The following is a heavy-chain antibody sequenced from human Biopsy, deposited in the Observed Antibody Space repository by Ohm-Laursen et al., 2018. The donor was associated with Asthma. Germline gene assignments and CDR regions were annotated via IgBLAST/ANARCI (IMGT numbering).Heavy chain of an antibody. D-gene: IGHD1-26*01. V-gene: IGHV3-23*01. CDR1: GFTFSSYA. J-gene: IGHJ4*02. CDR3: AKDERYSGSYFDY. CDR2: ISGSGGST. Sequence: SLRLSCAAPGFTFSSYAMSWVRQAPGKGLEWVSAISGSGGSTYYADSVKGRFTISGDNSKNTLYLQMNSLRAEDTAVYYCAKDERYSGSYFDYWGQGTLVTVSS.